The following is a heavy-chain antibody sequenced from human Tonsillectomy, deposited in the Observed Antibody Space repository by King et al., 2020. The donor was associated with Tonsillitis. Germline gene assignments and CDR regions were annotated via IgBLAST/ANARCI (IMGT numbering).Heavy chain of an antibody. CDR2: ISGSGGSK. J-gene: IGHJ4*02. Sequence: VQLVESGGGLVQPGGSLRLSCAASGFTFSSYAMSWVRQAPGKGLEWVSAISGSGGSKYYADSVKGRFTISRDNSKNTLYLQMNSLRAEDTAVYYCAKGVDIVATGQGWFDYWGQGTLVTVSS. V-gene: IGHV3-23*04. D-gene: IGHD5-12*01. CDR1: GFTFSSYA. CDR3: AKGVDIVATGQGWFDY.